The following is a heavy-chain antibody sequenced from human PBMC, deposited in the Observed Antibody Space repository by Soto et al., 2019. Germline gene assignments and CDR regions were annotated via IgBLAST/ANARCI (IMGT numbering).Heavy chain of an antibody. CDR3: AKAARSSTSWSNFDF. Sequence: GGSLRLSCAASGFSFSTFAMSWVRQAPGKGLEWVSTISTSGGSTYYADSVKGRFTIARDNSKNTLYLQLNSLGAEDTAVYYCAKAARSSTSWSNFDFWGQGTLVTVSS. CDR2: ISTSGGST. CDR1: GFSFSTFA. J-gene: IGHJ4*02. V-gene: IGHV3-23*01. D-gene: IGHD2-2*01.